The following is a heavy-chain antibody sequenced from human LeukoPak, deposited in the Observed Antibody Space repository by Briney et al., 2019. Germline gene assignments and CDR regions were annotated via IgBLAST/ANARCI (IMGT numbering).Heavy chain of an antibody. CDR3: ARAFGDFDAFDV. V-gene: IGHV3-21*01. Sequence: GGSLRLSCAASGFTFRSYSMNWVRQAPGQGLEWVSSISSSRSYIYYADSVKGRFTISRDNAKNSLYLQMNSLRAEDTAVYYCARAFGDFDAFDVWGQGTMVTVSS. CDR2: ISSSRSYI. D-gene: IGHD2-21*02. J-gene: IGHJ3*01. CDR1: GFTFRSYS.